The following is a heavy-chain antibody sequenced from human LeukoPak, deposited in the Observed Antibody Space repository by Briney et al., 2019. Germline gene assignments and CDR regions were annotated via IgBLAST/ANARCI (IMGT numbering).Heavy chain of an antibody. CDR2: IYYSGST. D-gene: IGHD3-16*01. V-gene: IGHV4-61*01. CDR1: GGSVSSGSYY. J-gene: IGHJ6*02. CDR3: AKDPSTLGDSHGMEV. Sequence: SETLSLTCTVSGGSVSSGSYYWSWIRQPPGKGLEWIGYIYYSGSTNYNPSLKSRVTISVDTSKNQFSLKLSSVTAADTAVYYCAKDPSTLGDSHGMEVWGQGTTVTVSS.